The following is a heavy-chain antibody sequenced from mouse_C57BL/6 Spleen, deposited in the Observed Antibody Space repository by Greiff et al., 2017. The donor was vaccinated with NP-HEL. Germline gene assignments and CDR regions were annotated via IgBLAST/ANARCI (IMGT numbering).Heavy chain of an antibody. J-gene: IGHJ4*01. Sequence: EVQVVESGGGLVKPGGSLKLSCAASGFTFSSYAMSWVRQTPEKRLEWVATISDGGSYTYYPDNVKGRFTISRDNAKNNLYLQMSHLKSEDTAMYYCARVGNLGYAMDYWGQGTSVTVSS. CDR2: ISDGGSYT. CDR1: GFTFSSYA. CDR3: ARVGNLGYAMDY. V-gene: IGHV5-4*01. D-gene: IGHD4-1*01.